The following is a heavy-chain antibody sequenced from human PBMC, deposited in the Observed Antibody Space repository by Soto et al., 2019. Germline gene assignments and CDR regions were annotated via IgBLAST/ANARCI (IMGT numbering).Heavy chain of an antibody. Sequence: QVQLEQSGDEVKKPGASVKVSCKASGYTFTNFGISWVRQAPGQGLEWMGWISVKNGNTKYAQSLQGRVSVTTDTATNTAYMEQRSLRSEDSAVLYCGRAPRDYQLVGHPYFYMDVRGQGTKVIVSS. CDR3: GRAPRDYQLVGHPYFYMDV. CDR2: ISVKNGNT. V-gene: IGHV1-18*01. J-gene: IGHJ6*03. D-gene: IGHD4-17*01. CDR1: GYTFTNFG.